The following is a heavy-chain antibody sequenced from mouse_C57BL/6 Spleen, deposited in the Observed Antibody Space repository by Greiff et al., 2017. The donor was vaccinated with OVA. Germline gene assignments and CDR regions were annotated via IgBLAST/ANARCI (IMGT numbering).Heavy chain of an antibody. CDR2: IRSKSNNYAT. Sequence: EVQVVESGGGLVQPKGSLKLSCAASGFSFNTYAMNWVRQAPGKGLEWVARIRSKSNNYATYYADSVKDRFTISRDDSESMLYLQMNNLKTEDTAMYYCVRQLGREFAYWGQGTLVTVSA. CDR1: GFSFNTYA. J-gene: IGHJ3*01. D-gene: IGHD4-1*01. V-gene: IGHV10-1*01. CDR3: VRQLGREFAY.